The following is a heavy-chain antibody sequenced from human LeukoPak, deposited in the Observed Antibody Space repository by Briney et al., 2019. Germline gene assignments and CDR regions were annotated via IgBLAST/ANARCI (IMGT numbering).Heavy chain of an antibody. Sequence: SETLSLTCTVYGGSFSDDYWSWVRQPPGEGLQWIGSIYYSGSTYYNPSLKSRVTISVDTSKNQFSLKLSSVTAADTAVYYCARLRITFGGVIVSDYFDYWGQGTLVTVSS. D-gene: IGHD3-16*02. J-gene: IGHJ4*02. CDR3: ARLRITFGGVIVSDYFDY. CDR1: GGSFSDDY. CDR2: IYYSGST. V-gene: IGHV4-39*01.